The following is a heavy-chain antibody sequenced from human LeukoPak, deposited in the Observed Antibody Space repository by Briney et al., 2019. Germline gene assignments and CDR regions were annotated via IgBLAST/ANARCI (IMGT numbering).Heavy chain of an antibody. CDR1: GGSIGGYH. Sequence: PSETLSLTCSVSGGSIGGYHWSWIRQPPGKGLEWIGHVHYTWNTKYNPSLTGRVSISLDRSKNQFSLCLSSLTAADTAVYYCARVASKGGMDVWGQGTTVIVSS. CDR2: VHYTWNT. D-gene: IGHD5/OR15-5a*01. V-gene: IGHV4-59*01. J-gene: IGHJ6*02. CDR3: ARVASKGGMDV.